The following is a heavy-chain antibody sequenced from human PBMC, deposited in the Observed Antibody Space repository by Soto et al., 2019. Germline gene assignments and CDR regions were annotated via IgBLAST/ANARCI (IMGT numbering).Heavy chain of an antibody. D-gene: IGHD5-12*01. CDR3: ARDPGRGYDFYYYYGMDV. Sequence: QVQLVESGEGVVQPGRSLRLSCAASGFTFSSYGMHWVRQAPGKGLEWVAVIWYDGSNKYYADSVKGRFTISRDNSKNTLYLQRNSLRAEDTAVYYCARDPGRGYDFYYYYGMDVWGQGTTVTVSS. CDR1: GFTFSSYG. V-gene: IGHV3-33*01. J-gene: IGHJ6*02. CDR2: IWYDGSNK.